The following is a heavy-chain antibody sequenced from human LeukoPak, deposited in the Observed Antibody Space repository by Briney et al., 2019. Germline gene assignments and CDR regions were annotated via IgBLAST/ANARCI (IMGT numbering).Heavy chain of an antibody. J-gene: IGHJ5*02. V-gene: IGHV1-3*01. D-gene: IGHD3-10*01. Sequence: ASVKVSCKASGYTFTSYAMHWVRQAPGQGLEWMGWINAGNGNTKYSQKFQGRVTITRDTSASTAYMELSSLRSEDTAVYYCARDLLTMVRGVIITGGLDPWGQGTLVAVSS. CDR2: INAGNGNT. CDR1: GYTFTSYA. CDR3: ARDLLTMVRGVIITGGLDP.